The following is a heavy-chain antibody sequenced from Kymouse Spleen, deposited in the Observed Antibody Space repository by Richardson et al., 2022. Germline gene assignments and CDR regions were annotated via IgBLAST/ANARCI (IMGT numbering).Heavy chain of an antibody. Sequence: QVQLVESGGGVVQPGRSLRLSCAASGFTFSSYGMHWVRQAPGKGLEWVAVISYDGSNKYYADSVKGRFTISRDNSKNTLYLQMNSLRAEDTAVYYCAKGSQLDFWSGYPDAFDIWGQGTMVTVSS. V-gene: IGHV3-30*18. CDR1: GFTFSSYG. D-gene: IGHD3-3*01. CDR2: ISYDGSNK. J-gene: IGHJ3*02. CDR3: AKGSQLDFWSGYPDAFDI.